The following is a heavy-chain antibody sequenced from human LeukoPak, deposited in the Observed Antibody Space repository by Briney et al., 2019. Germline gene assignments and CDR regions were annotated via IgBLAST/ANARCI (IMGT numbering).Heavy chain of an antibody. V-gene: IGHV3-48*01. J-gene: IGHJ6*03. CDR2: ISSSTSDI. D-gene: IGHD1-1*01. CDR1: GFTFSSYW. Sequence: GGSLRLSCAASGFTFSSYWMNWVRQAPGKGLEWVSYISSSTSDIYYTDSVKGRFTISRDNAKNSLYLQMNSLRAEDTAVYYCATGQHYYYYMDVWGKGTTVTISS. CDR3: ATGQHYYYYMDV.